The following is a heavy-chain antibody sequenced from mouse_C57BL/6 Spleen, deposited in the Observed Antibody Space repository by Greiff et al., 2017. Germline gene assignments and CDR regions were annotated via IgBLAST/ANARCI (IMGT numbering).Heavy chain of an antibody. CDR1: GYTFTSYW. V-gene: IGHV1-5*01. CDR3: TRWDYGSSYYFDY. CDR2: IYPGNSDT. Sequence: VQLQQSGTVLARPGASVKMSCKTSGYTFTSYWMHWVKQRPGQGLEWIGAIYPGNSDTSYNQKFKGKAKLTAVTSASTAYMELSSLTNEDSAVYYCTRWDYGSSYYFDYWGQGTTLTGSS. D-gene: IGHD1-1*01. J-gene: IGHJ2*01.